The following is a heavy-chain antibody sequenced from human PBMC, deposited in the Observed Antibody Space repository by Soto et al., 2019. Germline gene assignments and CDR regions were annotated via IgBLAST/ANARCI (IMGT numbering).Heavy chain of an antibody. CDR3: AKDPKDSGWLSLANWFDP. CDR1: GFTFSSYG. J-gene: IGHJ5*02. V-gene: IGHV3-30*18. CDR2: ISYDGSNK. Sequence: QVQLVESGGGVVQPGRSLRLSCAASGFTFSSYGMHWVRQAPGKGLEWVAVISYDGSNKYYADSVKGRFTISRDNSKNTLYLQMNSLRAEDTAVYYCAKDPKDSGWLSLANWFDPWGQGTLVTVSS. D-gene: IGHD5-12*01.